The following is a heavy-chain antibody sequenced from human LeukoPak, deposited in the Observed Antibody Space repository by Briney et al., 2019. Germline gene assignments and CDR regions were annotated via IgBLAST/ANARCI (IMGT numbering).Heavy chain of an antibody. D-gene: IGHD3-10*01. J-gene: IGHJ4*02. CDR1: GFTFSSYW. V-gene: IGHV3-7*01. Sequence: PGGSLRLSCAASGFTFSSYWMSWVRQAPGKGLEWVANIKKDGSEKYYVDSVKGRFTISRDNVKKTLYLHMSSLRAEDTAVYYCARESYYGSAILYFFDYWGQGTLVTVSS. CDR3: ARESYYGSAILYFFDY. CDR2: IKKDGSEK.